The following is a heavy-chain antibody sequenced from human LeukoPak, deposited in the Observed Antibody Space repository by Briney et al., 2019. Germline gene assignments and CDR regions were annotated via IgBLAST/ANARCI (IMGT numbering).Heavy chain of an antibody. Sequence: GGSLRLSCAASGFSFSDYPMNWVRQAPGKGLEWVAVIWSDASNRYYADSVKGRFTISRDISKNTLYLQMTSLRVEDTAVYYCAREDWGSTGHSFGYWGQGTLVTVSS. J-gene: IGHJ4*02. D-gene: IGHD7-27*01. V-gene: IGHV3-33*08. CDR1: GFSFSDYP. CDR2: IWSDASNR. CDR3: AREDWGSTGHSFGY.